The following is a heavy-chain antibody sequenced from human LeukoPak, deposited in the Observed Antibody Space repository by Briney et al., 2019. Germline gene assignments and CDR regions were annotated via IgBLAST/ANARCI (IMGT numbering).Heavy chain of an antibody. CDR2: INPNNGGT. D-gene: IGHD2-2*01. CDR3: ARAVVPAAHDY. CDR1: GYTFTGYY. J-gene: IGHJ4*02. V-gene: IGHV1-2*02. Sequence: ASVKVSCKASGYTFTGYYTHWVRHWVRQAPGQGLEWMGWINPNNGGTNYAQKFLGRVTMTRDTSISTAYMELSRLRSDDTAVYYCARAVVPAAHDYWGQGTLVTVSS.